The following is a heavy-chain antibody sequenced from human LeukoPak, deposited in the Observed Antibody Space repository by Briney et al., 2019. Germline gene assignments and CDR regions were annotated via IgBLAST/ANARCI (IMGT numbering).Heavy chain of an antibody. CDR3: AGGLPYYDILTGYYPVANY. D-gene: IGHD3-9*01. J-gene: IGHJ4*02. CDR2: MNPNCGNT. Sequence: GASVKVSCKGSGYTFTSYDINWVRQATGQGLEWMGWMNPNCGNTGYAQKFQGRITMTRNTSKSTAYMELSSLRSEDTAVYYCAGGLPYYDILTGYYPVANYCGRGTRVTVSS. V-gene: IGHV1-8*01. CDR1: GYTFTSYD.